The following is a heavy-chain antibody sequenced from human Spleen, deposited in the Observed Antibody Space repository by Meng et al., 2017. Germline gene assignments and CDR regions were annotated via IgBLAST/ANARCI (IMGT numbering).Heavy chain of an antibody. CDR3: ARDKSHYDGRSGWFDP. CDR2: VSHDGNSG. CDR1: GFTFTDYA. D-gene: IGHD3-16*01. V-gene: IGHV3-30-3*01. Sequence: QVQLVESGGGLVQPGGSLRLSFAASGFTFTDYAMHWVRQAPEKGLEWVAIVSHDGNSGCYADSVKGRFSISRDNFRNTQYLQMNRLRPEDTAVYYCARDKSHYDGRSGWFDPWGQGTLVTVSS. J-gene: IGHJ5*02.